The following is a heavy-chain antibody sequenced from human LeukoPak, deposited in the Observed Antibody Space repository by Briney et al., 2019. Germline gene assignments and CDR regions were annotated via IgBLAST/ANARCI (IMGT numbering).Heavy chain of an antibody. CDR3: AKGFRTGVGPYVGYHYYMDV. V-gene: IGHV3-66*01. CDR2: IYSGGST. Sequence: PGGSLRLSCAASGFTVSSNYMSWVRQAPGKGLEWVSVIYSGGSTYYADSVKGRFTISRDNSKNTLYLQMNSLRDEDTGVYYCAKGFRTGVGPYVGYHYYMDVWGKGATVTVSS. CDR1: GFTVSSNY. J-gene: IGHJ6*03. D-gene: IGHD1-26*01.